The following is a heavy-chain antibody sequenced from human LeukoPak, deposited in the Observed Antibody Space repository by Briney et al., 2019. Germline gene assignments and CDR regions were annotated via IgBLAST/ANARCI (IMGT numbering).Heavy chain of an antibody. D-gene: IGHD3-22*01. CDR1: GFTFSSYA. Sequence: PGGSLRLSCAASGFTFSSYAMSWVRQAPGKGLEWVSAISGSGGSTYYADSVKGRFTISRDNSKNTLYPQMNSLRAEDTAVYYCAKDILDYYDSSGTDYWGQGTLVTVSS. V-gene: IGHV3-23*01. CDR2: ISGSGGST. J-gene: IGHJ4*02. CDR3: AKDILDYYDSSGTDY.